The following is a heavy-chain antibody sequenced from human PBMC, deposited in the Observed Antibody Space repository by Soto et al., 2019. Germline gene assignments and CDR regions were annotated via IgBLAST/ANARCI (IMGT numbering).Heavy chain of an antibody. CDR3: AKDRSENFWVYYYAMDV. D-gene: IGHD6-19*01. CDR1: GFTFSSYA. Sequence: PGGSLRLSCAASGFTFSSYAMSWVRQAPGKGLEWVSAISSSGTYYTDSVKGRFTISRDNSKNTVYLQMNSLRGEDTAVYYCAKDRSENFWVYYYAMDVWGQGTAVTVS. J-gene: IGHJ6*02. V-gene: IGHV3-23*01. CDR2: ISSSGT.